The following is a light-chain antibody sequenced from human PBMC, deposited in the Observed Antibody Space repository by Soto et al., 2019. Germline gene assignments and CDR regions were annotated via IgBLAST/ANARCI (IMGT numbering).Light chain of an antibody. CDR3: QQYNNWGT. J-gene: IGKJ1*01. V-gene: IGKV3-15*01. CDR1: QSVSSN. CDR2: GAS. Sequence: EIVMTQSPATLSVSPGERATLSCRASQSVSSNLAWYQQKPGQAPRLLIYGASTRATGIPARFSGRGSGTVFSLTISSLQSEDFAVYYCQQYNNWGTFGQVTKVEIK.